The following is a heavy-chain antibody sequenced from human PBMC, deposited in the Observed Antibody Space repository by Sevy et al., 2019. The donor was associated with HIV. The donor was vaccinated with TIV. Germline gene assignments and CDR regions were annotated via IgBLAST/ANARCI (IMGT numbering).Heavy chain of an antibody. CDR1: GFTVSSNY. CDR2: IYSGGST. J-gene: IGHJ4*02. D-gene: IGHD3-10*01. V-gene: IGHV3-53*01. CDR3: ASYYGSGSPLDY. Sequence: GGSLRLSCAASGFTVSSNYMSWVRQAPGKGLEWVSVIYSGGSTYYADSVKGRFTISRDNSKNMLHLQMNSLGAEDTAVYYCASYYGSGSPLDYWGQGTLVTVSS.